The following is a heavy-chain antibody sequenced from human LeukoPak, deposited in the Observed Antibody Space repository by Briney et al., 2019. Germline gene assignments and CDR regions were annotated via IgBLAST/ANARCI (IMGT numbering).Heavy chain of an antibody. CDR2: MNPDSGNT. D-gene: IGHD4-17*01. CDR3: TRGPYAYSQY. Sequence: ASVKVSCKASGYTFTNYDINWVRQATGQGFEWMGRMNPDSGNTGYGQKFQGRLTMTRDASISTAYMELSSLRSEDTAFYYCTRGPYAYSQYWGQGTLVTVSS. CDR1: GYTFTNYD. J-gene: IGHJ1*01. V-gene: IGHV1-8*01.